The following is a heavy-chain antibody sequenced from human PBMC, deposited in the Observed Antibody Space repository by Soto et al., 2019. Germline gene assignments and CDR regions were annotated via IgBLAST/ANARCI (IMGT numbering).Heavy chain of an antibody. Sequence: ASVKVSSEVSGYTLAEISMYSARHSHGKGLEWMGGFDPEDGETIYAQKFQGRVTMTEDTSTDTAYMELSSLRSEDTAVYYCATVPNSGSFLRGLRAFDIWGQGTMVTVSS. CDR2: FDPEDGET. J-gene: IGHJ3*02. CDR3: ATVPNSGSFLRGLRAFDI. CDR1: GYTLAEIS. V-gene: IGHV1-24*01. D-gene: IGHD1-26*01.